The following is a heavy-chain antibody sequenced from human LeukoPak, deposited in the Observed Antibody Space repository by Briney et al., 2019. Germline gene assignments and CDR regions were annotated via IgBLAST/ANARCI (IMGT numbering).Heavy chain of an antibody. CDR1: GFPFSSYA. D-gene: IGHD3-10*01. J-gene: IGHJ4*02. CDR3: ADYGSGNYDY. Sequence: GGSLRLSCAASGFPFSSYAMSWVRQAPGKGLEWVSAISGSGGSTYYADSVKGRFTISRDNSKNTLYLQMNSLRAEDTAVYYCADYGSGNYDYWGQGTLVTVSS. CDR2: ISGSGGST. V-gene: IGHV3-23*01.